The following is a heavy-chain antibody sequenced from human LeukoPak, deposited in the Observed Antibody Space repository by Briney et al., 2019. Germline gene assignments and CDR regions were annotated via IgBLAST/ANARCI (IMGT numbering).Heavy chain of an antibody. D-gene: IGHD3-22*01. CDR3: AREHPPYYYDSSGYGSSWFDP. V-gene: IGHV1-18*01. CDR1: GYTFTSYG. Sequence: ASVKVSCKASGYTFTSYGISWVRQAPGQGLEWMGWISAYNGNTNYAQKLQGRVTMTTDTSTSTAYMELRSLRSDDTAVYYCAREHPPYYYDSSGYGSSWFDPWGQGTLVTVSS. J-gene: IGHJ5*02. CDR2: ISAYNGNT.